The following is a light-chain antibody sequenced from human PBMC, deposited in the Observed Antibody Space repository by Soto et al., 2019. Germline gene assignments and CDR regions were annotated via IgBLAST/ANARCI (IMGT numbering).Light chain of an antibody. CDR3: QQSYNIPGT. CDR2: AAS. CDR1: QSISTY. J-gene: IGKJ5*01. Sequence: DLQITQAPTSLYEYIGDRVTIDSLASQSISTYSNWYQQKPGNAPTLLIYAASTLQRGDPSRFSVSGSGTDFTLIISSLQPEEFATFYCQQSYNIPGTFGQGTRLEIK. V-gene: IGKV1-39*01.